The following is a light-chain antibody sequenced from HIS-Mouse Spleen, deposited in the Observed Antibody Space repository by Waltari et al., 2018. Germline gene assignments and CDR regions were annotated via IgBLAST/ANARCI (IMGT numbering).Light chain of an antibody. J-gene: IGKJ3*01. CDR2: AAS. Sequence: AIRMTQSPSSFSASTGDRVTITCRASQGISSYLACYQQKPGKAPKLLIYAASTLQSGVPSRFSGSGSGTDFTLTISCLKSEEFATYYCEQYYSYPLTFGPGTKVDIK. CDR3: EQYYSYPLT. V-gene: IGKV1-8*01. CDR1: QGISSY.